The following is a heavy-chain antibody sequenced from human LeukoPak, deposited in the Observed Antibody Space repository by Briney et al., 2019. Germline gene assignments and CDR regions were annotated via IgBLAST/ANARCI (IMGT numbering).Heavy chain of an antibody. CDR2: IYYSGST. J-gene: IGHJ3*02. CDR1: GGSISSSSYY. CDR3: AKSNGYGLADI. D-gene: IGHD6-13*01. V-gene: IGHV4-39*07. Sequence: SETLSLTCTVSGGSISSSSYYWGWIRQPPGKGLEWIGSIYYSGSTYYNPSLKSRVTMSVDTSKNQFSLKLSSVTAADTAVYYCAKSNGYGLADIWGQGTMVTVSS.